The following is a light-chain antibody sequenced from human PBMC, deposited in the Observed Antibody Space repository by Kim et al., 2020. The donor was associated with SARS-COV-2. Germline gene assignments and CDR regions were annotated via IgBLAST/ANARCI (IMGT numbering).Light chain of an antibody. V-gene: IGKV1-39*01. CDR1: QSITNY. Sequence: DIQMTQSPSSLSASVGDRVTITCRASQSITNYLNWYQQKPGKAPNLLIYTASSLQTGAPSRFSGSGSGTDFTLTISSLQPEDSATYYCQQSDITPYTFGQGTKLEI. J-gene: IGKJ2*01. CDR2: TAS. CDR3: QQSDITPYT.